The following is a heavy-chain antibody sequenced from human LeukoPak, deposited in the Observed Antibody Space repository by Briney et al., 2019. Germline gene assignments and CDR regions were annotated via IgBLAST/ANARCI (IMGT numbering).Heavy chain of an antibody. D-gene: IGHD2-21*01. CDR1: GFTFSSFG. Sequence: GGSLRLSCAASGFTFSSFGMHWVRQAPGKGLEWVAFIRYDGTDKYYADSVKGRFTISRDNSKNTLNLQMNSLRPEDTAVYYCAPRVVVITAPFDHWGQGTLVAVSS. J-gene: IGHJ4*02. V-gene: IGHV3-30*02. CDR2: IRYDGTDK. CDR3: APRVVVITAPFDH.